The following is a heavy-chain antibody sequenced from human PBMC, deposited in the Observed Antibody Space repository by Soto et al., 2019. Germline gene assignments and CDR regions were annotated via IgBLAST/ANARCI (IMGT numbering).Heavy chain of an antibody. CDR3: ARDNIWFGELLRGYYYYGMDV. CDR2: IIPIFGTA. J-gene: IGHJ6*02. V-gene: IGHV1-69*01. CDR1: GGTFSSYA. Sequence: QVQLVQSGAEVKKPGSSVKVSCKASGGTFSSYAISWVRQAPGQGLEWMGGIIPIFGTANYAQKFQGRVTITADESTSTAYMELSSLRSEDTAVYYCARDNIWFGELLRGYYYYGMDVWGQGTTVTVSS. D-gene: IGHD3-10*01.